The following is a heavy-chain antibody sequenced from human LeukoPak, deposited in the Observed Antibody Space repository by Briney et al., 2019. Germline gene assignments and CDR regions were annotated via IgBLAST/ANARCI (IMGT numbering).Heavy chain of an antibody. D-gene: IGHD3-3*01. Sequence: PSETLSLTCAVYGGSFSGYYWSWIRQPPGEGLEWIGEINHSGSTNYNPSLKSRVTISVDTSKNQFSLKLSSVTAADTAVYYCARGKTIFGVVIGYYYGMDVWGQGTTVTVSS. V-gene: IGHV4-34*01. CDR2: INHSGST. CDR1: GGSFSGYY. J-gene: IGHJ6*02. CDR3: ARGKTIFGVVIGYYYGMDV.